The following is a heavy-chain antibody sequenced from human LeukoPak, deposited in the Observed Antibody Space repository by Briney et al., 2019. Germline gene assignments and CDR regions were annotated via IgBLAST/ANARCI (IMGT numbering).Heavy chain of an antibody. J-gene: IGHJ4*02. Sequence: SETLSLTCTVSGGSISIYYWSWIRQPAGKGLEWIGRIYTSGSTNYNPSLKSRVTMSVDTSKNQFSLKLSSVTAADTAVYYCARDVQGPYYYGSGSSSFDYWGQGTLVTVSS. V-gene: IGHV4-4*07. CDR3: ARDVQGPYYYGSGSSSFDY. CDR1: GGSISIYY. CDR2: IYTSGST. D-gene: IGHD3-10*01.